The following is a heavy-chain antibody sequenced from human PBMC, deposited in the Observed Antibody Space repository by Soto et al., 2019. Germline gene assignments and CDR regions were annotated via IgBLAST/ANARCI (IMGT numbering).Heavy chain of an antibody. D-gene: IGHD7-27*01. CDR3: ARDPKTSGGQHWAFNYFDS. CDR1: GFSFSTSP. J-gene: IGHJ4*02. CDR2: ISYDGTNK. V-gene: IGHV3-30-3*01. Sequence: GGSLRLSCAASGFSFSTSPMHWVRQAPGKGPEWVALISYDGTNKFYADSVKGRFTISRDNSKSTLYLQVDSLRPEDAAVYYCARDPKTSGGQHWAFNYFDSWGQGTLVTVSS.